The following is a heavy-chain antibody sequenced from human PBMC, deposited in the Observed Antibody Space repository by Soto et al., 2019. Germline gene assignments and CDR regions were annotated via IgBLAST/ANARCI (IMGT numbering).Heavy chain of an antibody. Sequence: QAQLVQSGADVKKPGASVKVSCKASGYSFTDHYMHWVRQAPGQGLEWLGWIKPNTGVTHFAQKFQGWVTMSRDTSINTAYMELTSLKSDDTAFYYCVRFPDDFRYGLDVWGQGTTVTVSS. J-gene: IGHJ6*02. CDR3: VRFPDDFRYGLDV. V-gene: IGHV1-2*04. CDR2: IKPNTGVT. D-gene: IGHD2-21*02. CDR1: GYSFTDHY.